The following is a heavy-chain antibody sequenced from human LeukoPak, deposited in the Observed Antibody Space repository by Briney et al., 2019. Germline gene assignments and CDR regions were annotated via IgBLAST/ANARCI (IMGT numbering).Heavy chain of an antibody. Sequence: SVKVSCKASVGTFSSYAISWVRQAPGQGLEWMGGVIPIFGTANYAQKFQGRVTITADKSTSTAYMELSSLRSEDTAVYYCAAPRGYYGDSYNWFDPWGQGTLVTVSS. V-gene: IGHV1-69*06. D-gene: IGHD4-17*01. CDR1: VGTFSSYA. CDR2: VIPIFGTA. CDR3: AAPRGYYGDSYNWFDP. J-gene: IGHJ5*02.